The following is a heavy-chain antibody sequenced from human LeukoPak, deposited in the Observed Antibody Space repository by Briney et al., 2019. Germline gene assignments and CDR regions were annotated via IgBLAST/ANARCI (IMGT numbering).Heavy chain of an antibody. CDR1: GFTFDDYT. CDR3: AKDIEDGSSWYYFDY. Sequence: GGSLRLSCAASGFTFDDYTMHWVRQAPGKGLEWVSLISWDGGSTYYADSVKGRFTISRDNSKNSLYLQMNSLRTEDTALYYCAKDIEDGSSWYYFDYWGQGTLVTVSS. CDR2: ISWDGGST. V-gene: IGHV3-43*01. D-gene: IGHD6-13*01. J-gene: IGHJ4*02.